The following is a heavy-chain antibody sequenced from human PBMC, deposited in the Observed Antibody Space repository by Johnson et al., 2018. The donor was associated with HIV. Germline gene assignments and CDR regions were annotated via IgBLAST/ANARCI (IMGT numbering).Heavy chain of an antibody. D-gene: IGHD3-10*01. J-gene: IGHJ3*02. CDR3: ARSGYGSGSTHDAFDI. CDR1: GFTFSSYA. CDR2: ISYDGSEK. V-gene: IGHV3-30*14. Sequence: QVQLVESGGGVVQPGRSLRLSCAASGFTFSSYAMHWVRQAPGKGLEWVAVISYDGSEKYFADSVKGRFTISRDNSKNTLYLQMNSLRAEDTAVYYCARSGYGSGSTHDAFDIWGQGTMVTVSS.